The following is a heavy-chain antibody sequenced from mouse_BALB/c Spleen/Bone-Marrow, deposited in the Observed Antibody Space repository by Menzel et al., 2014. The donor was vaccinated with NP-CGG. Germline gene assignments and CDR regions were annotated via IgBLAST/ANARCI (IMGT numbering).Heavy chain of an antibody. CDR3: SRGVLACFDY. Sequence: EVQLVESGPELVKPGASVKVSCKASGYAFTNYNMNWVKQSHGTSLEGIGYVDPYRGGTNYNQKFRSKATLTVDKSSSTAYMHLNSLTSEDSAVYYCSRGVLACFDYWGQGTTLTVSS. D-gene: IGHD2-14*01. J-gene: IGHJ2*01. CDR1: GYAFTNYN. V-gene: IGHV1S135*01. CDR2: VDPYRGGT.